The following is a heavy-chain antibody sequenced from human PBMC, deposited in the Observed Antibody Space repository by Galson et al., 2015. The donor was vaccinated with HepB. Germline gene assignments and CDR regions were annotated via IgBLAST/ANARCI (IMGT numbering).Heavy chain of an antibody. CDR1: GFNFNDYA. V-gene: IGHV3-30*18. J-gene: IGHJ4*02. CDR2: ISPDGSYR. Sequence: SLRLSCAASGFNFNDYAMHWVRQAPGKGLEWLAAISPDGSYRPYADSVKGRSTISRDNSDNTLSLQMNSLRPEDTAIYYCAKDVYSWGAVGTIDYWGRGTLVTVSS. CDR3: AKDVYSWGAVGTIDY. D-gene: IGHD6-13*01.